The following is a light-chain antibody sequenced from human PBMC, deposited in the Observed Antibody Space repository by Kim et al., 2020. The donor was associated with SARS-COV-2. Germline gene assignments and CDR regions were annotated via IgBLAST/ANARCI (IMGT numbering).Light chain of an antibody. CDR1: KSVSSSY. J-gene: IGKJ4*01. V-gene: IGKV3-20*01. Sequence: SPGERATLSCRASKSVSSSYLAWYQQNPGQAPRLLIYGTSTRATGIPDRFSGSGSGTDFTLTISRLESEDFAVYYCQQYGSSPLTFGGGTKVDIK. CDR3: QQYGSSPLT. CDR2: GTS.